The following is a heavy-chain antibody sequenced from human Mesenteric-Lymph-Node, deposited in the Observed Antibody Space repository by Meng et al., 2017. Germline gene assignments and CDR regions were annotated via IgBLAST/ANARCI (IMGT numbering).Heavy chain of an antibody. D-gene: IGHD6-13*01. CDR3: ARLAAAGNEWFDP. J-gene: IGHJ5*02. V-gene: IGHV4-39*07. CDR2: VRYSGTA. CDR1: CGSLDNSDYF. Sequence: PRRDAGPGLVKPSEPLFLQCPGLCGSLDNSDYFWEWIRQPPGKGLEWIGSVRYSGTASYNPSLTSRVTISVDTSKNQFSLKLSSVTAADTAVYYCARLAAAGNEWFDPWGQGTLVTVSS.